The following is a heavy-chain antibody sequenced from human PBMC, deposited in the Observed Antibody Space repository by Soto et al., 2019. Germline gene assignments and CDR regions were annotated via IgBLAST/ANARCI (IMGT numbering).Heavy chain of an antibody. J-gene: IGHJ2*01. V-gene: IGHV3-23*01. CDR2: ISGSGGST. D-gene: IGHD4-17*01. CDR1: GFTFSSYA. Sequence: EVQLLESGGGLVQPGGSLRLSCAASGFTFSSYAMSWVRQAPGKGLEWVSAISGSGGSTYYADSVKGRFTISRDNSKNTLYLQMNSLRAEDTAVYYCAKVYGDSPPRSPYWYFDLWGRGTLVTVSS. CDR3: AKVYGDSPPRSPYWYFDL.